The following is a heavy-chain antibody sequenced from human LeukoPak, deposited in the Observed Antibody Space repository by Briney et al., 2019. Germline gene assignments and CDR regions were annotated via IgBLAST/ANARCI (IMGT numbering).Heavy chain of an antibody. J-gene: IGHJ4*02. CDR3: AREPYDFWSGYPDY. CDR1: GFTFSSYG. D-gene: IGHD3-3*01. V-gene: IGHV3-33*01. Sequence: GGSLRLSCAASGFTFSSYGMPWVRQAPGKGLEWVAVIWYDGSNKYYADSVKGRFTISRDNSKNTLYLQMNSLRVEDTAVYYCAREPYDFWSGYPDYWGQGTLVTVSS. CDR2: IWYDGSNK.